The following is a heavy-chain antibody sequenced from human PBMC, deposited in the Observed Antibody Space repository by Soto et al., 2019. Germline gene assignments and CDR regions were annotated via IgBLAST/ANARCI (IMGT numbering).Heavy chain of an antibody. CDR2: IYYSGST. Sequence: SETLSLTCTVSGGSISSYYWSWIRQPPGKGLEWIGYIYYSGSTNYNPSLKSRVTISVDTSKNQFSLKLSSVTAADTAVYYCARGIAVAGVFDYWGQGTLVTVSS. V-gene: IGHV4-59*08. D-gene: IGHD6-19*01. J-gene: IGHJ4*02. CDR1: GGSISSYY. CDR3: ARGIAVAGVFDY.